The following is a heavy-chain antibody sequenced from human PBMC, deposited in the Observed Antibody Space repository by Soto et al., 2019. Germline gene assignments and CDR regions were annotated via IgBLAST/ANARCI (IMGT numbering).Heavy chain of an antibody. CDR2: TYYRSKWYN. D-gene: IGHD1-26*01. V-gene: IGHV6-1*01. CDR1: GDSVSSSSVT. J-gene: IGHJ4*02. CDR3: GRLLGNSWSDI. Sequence: PSQTLSLACAISGDSVSSSSVTGNWIRQSPSRGLEWLGRTYYRSKWYNDYGESVKSRRTINPDTSKNQFSLHLNSVTPDESAFPYCGRLLGNSWSDIWVQETLVTIFS.